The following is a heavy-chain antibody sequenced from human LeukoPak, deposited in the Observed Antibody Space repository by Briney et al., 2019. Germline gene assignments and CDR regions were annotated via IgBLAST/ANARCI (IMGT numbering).Heavy chain of an antibody. J-gene: IGHJ6*02. CDR3: ARERAGYCSSISPGYCGMDV. Sequence: GASVKVSCTASGGTFSSYAISWVRQAPGQGLEWMGGIIPIFGTANYAQKFQGRVTITADESTSTAYMELSSLRSEDTAVYYCARERAGYCSSISPGYCGMDVWGQGTTVTVSS. V-gene: IGHV1-69*13. D-gene: IGHD2-2*03. CDR2: IIPIFGTA. CDR1: GGTFSSYA.